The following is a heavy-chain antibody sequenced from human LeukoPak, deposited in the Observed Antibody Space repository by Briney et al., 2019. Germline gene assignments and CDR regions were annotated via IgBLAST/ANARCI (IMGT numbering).Heavy chain of an antibody. D-gene: IGHD3-10*01. CDR3: ASAGLTMVRGVINYPTSDY. CDR2: TYYRSKWYN. Sequence: SQTLSLTCAISGDSVSSNSAAWNWIRQSPSRGLEWLGRTYYRSKWYNDYAVSVKSRITINPDTSKNQFSLQLNSVTPEDTAVYYCASAGLTMVRGVINYPTSDYWGQGTLVTVPS. J-gene: IGHJ4*02. CDR1: GDSVSSNSAA. V-gene: IGHV6-1*01.